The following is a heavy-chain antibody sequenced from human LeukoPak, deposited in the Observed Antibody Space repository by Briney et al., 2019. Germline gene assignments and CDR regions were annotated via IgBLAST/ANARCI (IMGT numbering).Heavy chain of an antibody. Sequence: GASVKVSCKASGGTFSSYAISWVRQAPGQGLEWMGGIVPIFGTANYAQKFQGRVTITADESTSTAYMELSSLRSEDTAVYYCARDNTGTTADYWGQGTLVTVSS. J-gene: IGHJ4*02. CDR2: IVPIFGTA. V-gene: IGHV1-69*13. CDR1: GGTFSSYA. CDR3: ARDNTGTTADY. D-gene: IGHD1-1*01.